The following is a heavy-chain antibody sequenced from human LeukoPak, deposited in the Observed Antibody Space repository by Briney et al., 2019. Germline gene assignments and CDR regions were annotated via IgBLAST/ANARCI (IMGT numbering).Heavy chain of an antibody. Sequence: GGSLRLSCAASGFTFSSYWMSWVRQAPGKGLEWVANIKQDGSEKYYVDSVKGRFTSSRDNGKNSLYLQMNSLRAEDTAVYYCARDWPENSSSWLYYYYYGMDVWGQGTTVIVSS. CDR2: IKQDGSEK. D-gene: IGHD6-13*01. CDR3: ARDWPENSSSWLYYYYYGMDV. CDR1: GFTFSSYW. J-gene: IGHJ6*02. V-gene: IGHV3-7*03.